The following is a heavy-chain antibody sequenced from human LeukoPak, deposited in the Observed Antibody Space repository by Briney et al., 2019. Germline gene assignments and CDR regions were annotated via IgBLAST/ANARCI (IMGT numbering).Heavy chain of an antibody. CDR2: IYYSGGT. D-gene: IGHD3-3*01. V-gene: IGHV4-59*01. Sequence: KPSETLSLTCTVSGGSISSYYWSWIRQPPGKGLEWIGYIYYSGGTNYNPSLKSRVTISVDTSKNQFSLKLSSVTAADTAVYYCARVRDYDFWSGPDAYYFDYWGQGTLVTVSS. CDR1: GGSISSYY. CDR3: ARVRDYDFWSGPDAYYFDY. J-gene: IGHJ4*02.